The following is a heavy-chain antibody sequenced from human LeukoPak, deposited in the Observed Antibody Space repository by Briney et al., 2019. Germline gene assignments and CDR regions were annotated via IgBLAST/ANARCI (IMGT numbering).Heavy chain of an antibody. CDR3: AKDHLPGIVVADRDY. J-gene: IGHJ4*02. CDR1: GFTVSSNY. D-gene: IGHD6-19*01. Sequence: GGSLRLSCAASGFTVSSNYMSWVRQAPGKGLEWVSAISGSGGSTYYADSVKGRFTISRDNSKNTLYLQINSLRAEDTAVYYCAKDHLPGIVVADRDYWGQGTLVTVSS. CDR2: ISGSGGST. V-gene: IGHV3-23*01.